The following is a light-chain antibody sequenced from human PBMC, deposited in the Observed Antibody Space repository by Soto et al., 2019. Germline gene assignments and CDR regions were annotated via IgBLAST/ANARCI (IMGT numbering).Light chain of an antibody. V-gene: IGKV3-11*01. CDR1: QSVSSY. CDR3: QQRSNWPLT. CDR2: DAS. Sequence: EIVLTQSPATLSLSPGERATLSCRASQSVSSYLAWYQQKSGQPPRLLIYDASNRDTGIPARFSGSGSGTDFTLTISSLEPEDFEVYYCQQRSNWPLTFGGGSKVDIK. J-gene: IGKJ4*01.